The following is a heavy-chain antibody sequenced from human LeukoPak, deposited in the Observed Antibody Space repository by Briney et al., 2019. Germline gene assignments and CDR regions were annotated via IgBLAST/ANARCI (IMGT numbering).Heavy chain of an antibody. CDR3: ARGGGLDV. CDR1: GFTFSSSA. Sequence: GGSLRLSCAASGFTFSSSAMSWVRQAPGKGLEWVASINHNGNVNYYVGSVKGRFTISRDNAKNSLYLQMSNLRAEDTAVYFCARGGGLDVWGQGATVTVSS. D-gene: IGHD3-16*01. V-gene: IGHV3-7*03. CDR2: INHNGNVN. J-gene: IGHJ6*02.